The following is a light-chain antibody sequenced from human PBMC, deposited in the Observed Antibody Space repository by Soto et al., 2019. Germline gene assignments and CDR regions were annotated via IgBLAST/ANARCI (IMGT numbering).Light chain of an antibody. CDR2: GAS. CDR1: ESVSSN. Sequence: VLTQSPVTLSLSPVERSTGSFSAGESVSSNYLAWYQQKPGQAPRLLIYGASSRATGIPARFSGSGSGTEFTLTISSLQSEDFAVYYCQQYNYWPPITFGQGTRLEI. J-gene: IGKJ5*01. CDR3: QQYNYWPPIT. V-gene: IGKV3D-15*01.